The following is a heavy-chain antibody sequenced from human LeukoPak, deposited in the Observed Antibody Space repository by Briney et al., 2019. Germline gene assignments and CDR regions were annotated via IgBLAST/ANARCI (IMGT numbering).Heavy chain of an antibody. J-gene: IGHJ4*02. D-gene: IGHD3-22*01. CDR2: IYHSGST. CDR3: ARGGWNKFDY. Sequence: SETLSLTCTVSGYSISSGYYWGWIRQPPGKGLEWIGSIYHSGSTNYNPSLKSRVTISVDTSKNQFSLKLSSVTAADTAVYYCARGGWNKFDYWGQGTLVTVSS. V-gene: IGHV4-38-2*02. CDR1: GYSISSGYY.